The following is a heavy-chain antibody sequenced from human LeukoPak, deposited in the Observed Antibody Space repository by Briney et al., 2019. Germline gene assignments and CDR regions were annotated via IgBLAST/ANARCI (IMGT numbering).Heavy chain of an antibody. CDR1: GGTFSSYA. CDR2: IIPIFGTA. CDR3: ARGCCSGGSCYGDYYYGMDV. J-gene: IGHJ6*02. Sequence: ASVKVSCKASGGTFSSYAISWVRQAPGQGLEWMGGIIPIFGTANYAQKFQGRVTITADESTSTAYMELSSLRSEDTAVYYCARGCCSGGSCYGDYYYGMDVWGQGTTVTVSS. D-gene: IGHD2-15*01. V-gene: IGHV1-69*13.